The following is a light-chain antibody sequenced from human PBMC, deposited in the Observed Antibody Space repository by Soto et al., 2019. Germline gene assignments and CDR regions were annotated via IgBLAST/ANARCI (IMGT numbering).Light chain of an antibody. Sequence: QSALTQPPSASGSPGQSVTISCTGTSSDIGGFNFVSWYQQHPGKAPKLMIYEVSKRPSGVPDRFSGSKSANTASLTVSGLQTEAEADYYCASYAGSDNVIFGGGTKLTVL. V-gene: IGLV2-8*01. CDR3: ASYAGSDNVI. J-gene: IGLJ2*01. CDR2: EVS. CDR1: SSDIGGFNF.